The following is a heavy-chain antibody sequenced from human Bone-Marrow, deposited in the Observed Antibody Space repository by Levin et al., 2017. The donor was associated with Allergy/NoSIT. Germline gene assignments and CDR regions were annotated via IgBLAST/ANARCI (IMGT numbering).Heavy chain of an antibody. Sequence: SCAASGFTFRSYGMHWVRQAPGKGLEWVAVIWDDGTNKYYADSVKGRFTISRDNSKSTLYLQMSSLRAEDTAVYFCARANDFGDYDPDSFDIWGQGTLVTVSS. V-gene: IGHV3-33*01. J-gene: IGHJ3*02. CDR2: IWDDGTNK. CDR3: ARANDFGDYDPDSFDI. CDR1: GFTFRSYG. D-gene: IGHD4-17*01.